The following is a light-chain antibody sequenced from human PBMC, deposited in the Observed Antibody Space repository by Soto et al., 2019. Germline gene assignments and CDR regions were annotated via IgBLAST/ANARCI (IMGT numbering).Light chain of an antibody. CDR3: AAWDDSLNVHV. CDR1: SSNIGSNT. CDR2: SNN. J-gene: IGLJ1*01. V-gene: IGLV1-44*01. Sequence: SALTQQPSAFGTPGQRVTISGSGRSSNIGSNTVNWYQQLPGTAPKLLIYSNNQRPSGVPDRFSGSKSGTSASLAISGLQSEDEADYYCAAWDDSLNVHVFGTGTKVTVL.